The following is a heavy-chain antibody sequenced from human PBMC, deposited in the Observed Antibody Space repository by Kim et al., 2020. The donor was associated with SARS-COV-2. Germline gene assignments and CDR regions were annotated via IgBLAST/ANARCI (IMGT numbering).Heavy chain of an antibody. V-gene: IGHV7-4-1*02. CDR3: ARVIWGSYRYTDS. D-gene: IGHD3-16*02. CDR1: GYTFTNYA. J-gene: IGHJ4*02. Sequence: ASVKVSCKASGYTFTNYAISWVRQAPGQGLEWMGWINTDTGNPTYAQAFTGRFVFSVDTSVSTTYLQISSLKAKDTALYYCARVIWGSYRYTDSWGQGTL. CDR2: INTDTGNP.